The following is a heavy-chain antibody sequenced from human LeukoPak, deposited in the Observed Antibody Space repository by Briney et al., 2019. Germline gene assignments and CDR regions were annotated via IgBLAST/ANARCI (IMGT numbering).Heavy chain of an antibody. V-gene: IGHV3-7*01. CDR1: GFTVSSNY. CDR2: INQDGSQK. Sequence: PGGSLRLSCAASGFTVSSNYMSWVRQAPGKGLEWVANINQDGSQKYYVDSVKGRFTISRDNAKNSLYLQMNSLRAEDTAVYYCLRTDSSGSRANWGQGTLVTVSS. D-gene: IGHD3-22*01. CDR3: LRTDSSGSRAN. J-gene: IGHJ4*02.